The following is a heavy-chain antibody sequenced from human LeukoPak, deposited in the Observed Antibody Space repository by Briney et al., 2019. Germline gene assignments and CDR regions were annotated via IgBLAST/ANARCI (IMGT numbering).Heavy chain of an antibody. CDR1: GFTFSSYA. CDR2: ISGSGGST. D-gene: IGHD3-22*01. V-gene: IGHV3-23*01. Sequence: GGSLRLSCAASGFTFSSYAMNWVRQAPGQGLEWVSAISGSGGSTYYADSVKGRFTISRDNSKNTLYLQMSSLSAGDTAVYYCAKDIPYYYDSNVYYWGQGTLVTVSS. J-gene: IGHJ4*02. CDR3: AKDIPYYYDSNVYY.